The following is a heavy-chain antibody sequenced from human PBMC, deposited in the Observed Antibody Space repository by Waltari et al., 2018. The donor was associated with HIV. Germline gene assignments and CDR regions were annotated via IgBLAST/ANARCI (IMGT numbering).Heavy chain of an antibody. V-gene: IGHV3-9*01. J-gene: IGHJ5*02. CDR1: GFTFYNYA. Sequence: EVQLVESGGGLVQPGRSLRLSCAASGFTFYNYAMHWVRQAPGKGLEGVLGISWNSGSIGYADSVKGRFTISRDNAKNSLYLQMNSLRAEDTALYYCAKDGQFAAPWGQGTLVTVSS. CDR2: ISWNSGSI. CDR3: AKDGQFAAP.